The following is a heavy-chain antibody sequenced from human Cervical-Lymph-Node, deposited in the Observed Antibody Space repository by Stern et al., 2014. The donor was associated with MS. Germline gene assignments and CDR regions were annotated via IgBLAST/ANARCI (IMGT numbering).Heavy chain of an antibody. CDR1: GYTFTSYD. CDR3: ARGDVLLWFGELLRWFDP. D-gene: IGHD3-10*01. V-gene: IGHV1-8*01. J-gene: IGHJ5*02. CDR2: MNPNSGNT. Sequence: QVQLVESGAEVKKPGASVKVSCKASGYTFTSYDINWVRQATGQGLEWMGWMNPNSGNTGYAQKFQGRVTMTRNTSISTAYMELSSLRSEDTAVYYCARGDVLLWFGELLRWFDPWGQGTLVTVSS.